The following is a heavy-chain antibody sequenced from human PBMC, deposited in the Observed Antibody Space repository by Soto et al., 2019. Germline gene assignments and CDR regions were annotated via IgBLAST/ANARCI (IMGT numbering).Heavy chain of an antibody. CDR3: VRTSLVVAAATREDY. V-gene: IGHV3-74*01. CDR2: INSDGSST. J-gene: IGHJ4*02. Sequence: EVQLVESGGGLVQPGGSLRLSCAASGFTFSSYWMHWDRQAPGKGLVWVSRINSDGSSTSYADSVKGRFTISRDNAKNTLYLQVNSLRAEDTAVYYCVRTSLVVAAATREDYWGQGTLVTVSS. CDR1: GFTFSSYW. D-gene: IGHD2-15*01.